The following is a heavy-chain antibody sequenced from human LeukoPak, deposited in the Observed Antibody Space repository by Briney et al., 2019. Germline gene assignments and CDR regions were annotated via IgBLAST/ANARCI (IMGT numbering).Heavy chain of an antibody. Sequence: ASVTVSCKASRYTFTRYDINWVRQAAGEGREWMGWMNPKTGRTRYAQKFQPRVTMTRHAYINTAYMELTNLRSEDTAVYYCARLSQPPDYYPLGGYYFLGYWGQGTPVTVSS. CDR3: ARLSQPPDYYPLGGYYFLGY. CDR2: MNPKTGRT. D-gene: IGHD3-22*01. J-gene: IGHJ4*02. V-gene: IGHV1-8*01. CDR1: RYTFTRYD.